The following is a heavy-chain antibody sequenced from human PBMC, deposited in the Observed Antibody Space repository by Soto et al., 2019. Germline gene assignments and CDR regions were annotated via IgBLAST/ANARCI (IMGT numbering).Heavy chain of an antibody. CDR2: IYPADSDT. Sequence: GESLKISCKGSGYTFTSYWIAWVRQMPGKGLEYMGIIYPADSDTRYSPSFQGQVTISADKSISTAYLQWSTLKASDTATYYCARISGSSVSPFDYWGQETLVTVSS. CDR1: GYTFTSYW. J-gene: IGHJ4*02. V-gene: IGHV5-51*01. CDR3: ARISGSSVSPFDY. D-gene: IGHD6-6*01.